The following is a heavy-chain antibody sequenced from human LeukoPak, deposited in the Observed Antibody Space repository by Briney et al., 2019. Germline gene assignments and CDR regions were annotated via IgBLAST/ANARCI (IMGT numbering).Heavy chain of an antibody. Sequence: GGSLRLSCAASGFTFDDYAMHWVRQAPGKGLEWVSGISWNSGSIGYADSVKGRYTISRDNAKNSLYLQMNSLRAEDTALYYCAKDIFTMVRGVVDYWGQGTLVTVSS. D-gene: IGHD3-10*01. CDR1: GFTFDDYA. V-gene: IGHV3-9*01. CDR3: AKDIFTMVRGVVDY. CDR2: ISWNSGSI. J-gene: IGHJ4*02.